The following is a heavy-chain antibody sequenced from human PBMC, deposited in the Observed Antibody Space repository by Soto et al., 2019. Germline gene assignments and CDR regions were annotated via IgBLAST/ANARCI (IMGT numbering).Heavy chain of an antibody. CDR3: AREINSNYDFWSGYYSHYYYYGMDV. V-gene: IGHV3-11*01. J-gene: IGHJ6*02. Sequence: QVQLVESGGGLVKPGGSLRLSCAASGFTFSDYYMSWIRQAPGKGLEGVSYISSSGSTIYYADSVKGRFTISRDNAKNSLYLQMNSLRAEDTAVYYCAREINSNYDFWSGYYSHYYYYGMDVWGQGTTVTVSS. D-gene: IGHD3-3*01. CDR1: GFTFSDYY. CDR2: ISSSGSTI.